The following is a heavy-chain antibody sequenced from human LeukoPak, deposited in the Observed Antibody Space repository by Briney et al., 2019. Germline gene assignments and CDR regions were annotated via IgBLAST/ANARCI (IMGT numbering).Heavy chain of an antibody. Sequence: SETLSLTCAVYGGSFSGYYWSWIRQPPGKGLERIGEINHSGSTNYNPSLKSRVTISVDTSKNQFSLKLSSVTAADTAVYYCARGRVLLGYCSSTSCYGGYYFDYWGQGTLVTVSS. J-gene: IGHJ4*02. V-gene: IGHV4-34*01. CDR1: GGSFSGYY. CDR3: ARGRVLLGYCSSTSCYGGYYFDY. D-gene: IGHD2-2*01. CDR2: INHSGST.